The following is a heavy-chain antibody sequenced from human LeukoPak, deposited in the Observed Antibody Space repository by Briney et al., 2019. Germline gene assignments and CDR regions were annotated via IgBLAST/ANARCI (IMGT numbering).Heavy chain of an antibody. CDR1: GFTFSNYW. CDR2: IRQDGGLK. D-gene: IGHD1-26*01. CDR3: AREIVGAIKSYFDY. Sequence: GGSLRLSCTASGFTFSNYWMSWVRQAPGKGLEWVANIRQDGGLKHCVDSVKGRFTISRDSAENSLYLQMNSLRAEDTAVYYCAREIVGAIKSYFDYWGQGTLVTASS. J-gene: IGHJ4*02. V-gene: IGHV3-7*01.